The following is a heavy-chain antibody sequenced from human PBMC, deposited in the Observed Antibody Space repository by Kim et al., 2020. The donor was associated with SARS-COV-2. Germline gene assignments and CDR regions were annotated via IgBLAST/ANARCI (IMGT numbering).Heavy chain of an antibody. CDR3: TRGQGWTDY. J-gene: IGHJ4*02. Sequence: EKNCVESVKSRCTISRDNAENAVYLQMNRLRAEDTAVYYCTRGQGWTDYWGQGTLVTVSS. CDR2: EK. D-gene: IGHD3-3*01. V-gene: IGHV3-7*03.